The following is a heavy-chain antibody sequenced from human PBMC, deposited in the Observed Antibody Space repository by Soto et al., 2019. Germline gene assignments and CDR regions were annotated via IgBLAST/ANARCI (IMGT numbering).Heavy chain of an antibody. CDR3: ATIYDSSGYYCSFDY. D-gene: IGHD3-22*01. J-gene: IGHJ4*02. CDR2: FDPEDGET. Sequence: ASVKVSCKVSGYTLTELSMHWVRQAPGKGLEWMGGFDPEDGETIYAQKFQGRVTMTEGTSTDTAYMELSSLRSEDTAVYYCATIYDSSGYYCSFDYWGQGTLVTVSS. V-gene: IGHV1-24*01. CDR1: GYTLTELS.